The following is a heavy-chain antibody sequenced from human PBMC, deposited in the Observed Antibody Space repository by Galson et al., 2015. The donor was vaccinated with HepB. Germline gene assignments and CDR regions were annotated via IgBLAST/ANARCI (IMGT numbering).Heavy chain of an antibody. CDR2: LSGGGGST. CDR1: GFTFSSYA. D-gene: IGHD6-19*01. V-gene: IGHV3-23*01. CDR3: AKVLRRSIAVAGPYYGMDV. Sequence: SLRLSCAASGFTFSSYAMNWVRQAPGKGLEWVSTLSGGGGSTFYADFVKGRFTISRDNSKNTLYLQINSLRADDTAVYYCAKVLRRSIAVAGPYYGMDVWGQGTTVTVSS. J-gene: IGHJ6*02.